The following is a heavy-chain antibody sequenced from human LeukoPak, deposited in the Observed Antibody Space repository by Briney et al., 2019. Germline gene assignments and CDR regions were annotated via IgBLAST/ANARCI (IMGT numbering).Heavy chain of an antibody. CDR1: GFTFSGSR. Sequence: GGSLRLSCAASGFTFSGSRMHWVRQAPGKGLVWVSRIDDDGSITTYADSVKGRFTISRDNAKNTLYLQMNSLRAEDTAVYYCARALGSSSDYWGQGTLVTVSS. D-gene: IGHD1-26*01. V-gene: IGHV3-74*01. CDR2: IDDDGSIT. CDR3: ARALGSSSDY. J-gene: IGHJ4*02.